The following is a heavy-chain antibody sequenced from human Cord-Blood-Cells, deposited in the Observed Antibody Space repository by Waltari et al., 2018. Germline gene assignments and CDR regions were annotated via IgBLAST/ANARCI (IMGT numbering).Heavy chain of an antibody. CDR1: GYTFTGYY. J-gene: IGHJ4*02. D-gene: IGHD3-9*01. CDR2: INPNSGGT. CDR3: ARAYILTGYYFDY. V-gene: IGHV1-2*04. Sequence: QVQLVQSGAEVKKPGASVKVSCKASGYTFTGYYMHWVRPAPGQGLEWMGWINPNSGGTSYAQKFQGWVTMTRDTSISTAYMELSRLRSDDTAVYYCARAYILTGYYFDYWGQGTLVTVSS.